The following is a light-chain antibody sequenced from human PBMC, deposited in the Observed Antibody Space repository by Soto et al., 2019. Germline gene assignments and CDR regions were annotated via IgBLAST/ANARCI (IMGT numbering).Light chain of an antibody. CDR2: KAS. CDR1: QSISTW. V-gene: IGKV1-5*03. CDR3: QQYNSYSPLT. J-gene: IGKJ4*01. Sequence: DIQMTQSPSTLPASVGDRVTITCRANQSISTWLAWYQQKPGKAPNLLIYKASRLETGVPSRFSGSGSGTEFTLTIIFLQPDDFATYYCQQYNSYSPLTFDGGTKVEIK.